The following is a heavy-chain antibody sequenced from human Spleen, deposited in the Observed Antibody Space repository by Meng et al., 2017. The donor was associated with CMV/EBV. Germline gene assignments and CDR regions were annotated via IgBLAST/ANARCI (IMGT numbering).Heavy chain of an antibody. D-gene: IGHD1-7*01. CDR2: INSDGSST. V-gene: IGHV3-74*01. J-gene: IGHJ6*02. CDR1: GFTFSSYW. CDR3: ARVLELPPYYYGTDV. Sequence: GESLKISCAASGFTFSSYWMHWVRQAPGKGLVWVSRINSDGSSTSYADSVKGRFTISRDNAKNTLYLQMNSLRAEDTAVYYCARVLELPPYYYGTDVWGQGTTVTVSS.